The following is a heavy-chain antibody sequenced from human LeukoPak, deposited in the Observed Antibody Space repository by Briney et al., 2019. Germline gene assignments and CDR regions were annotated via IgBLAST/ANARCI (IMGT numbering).Heavy chain of an antibody. CDR3: ARRPTYYYMDV. J-gene: IGHJ6*03. V-gene: IGHV3-30-3*01. CDR2: SYDGTNK. Sequence: GGSLRLSCAASGFTFTNYVIHWVRQPPGKGLEWLAVSYDGTNKYYAHSVKGRFTISRDHSKSTVDLQMDSLGGADSAVYYCARRPTYYYMDVWGKGTTVTVSS. CDR1: GFTFTNYV.